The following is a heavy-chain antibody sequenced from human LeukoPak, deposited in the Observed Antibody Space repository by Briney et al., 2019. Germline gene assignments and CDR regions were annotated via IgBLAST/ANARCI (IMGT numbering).Heavy chain of an antibody. D-gene: IGHD3-10*01. J-gene: IGHJ4*02. V-gene: IGHV4-39*01. CDR3: ARHQGHYYGSGSYYIGY. CDR1: GGSISGSGYY. Sequence: SETLSLTCTVSGGSISGSGYYWVWIRQPPGKGLEWIATIYYTGSTYYNPSLKSRVTISVDTSKIQFSLKLSSVTAADTAVYYCARHQGHYYGSGSYYIGYWGQGTLVTVSS. CDR2: IYYTGST.